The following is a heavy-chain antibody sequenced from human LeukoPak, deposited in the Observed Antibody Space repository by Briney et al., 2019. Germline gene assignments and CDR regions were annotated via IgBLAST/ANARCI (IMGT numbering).Heavy chain of an antibody. D-gene: IGHD1-26*01. CDR2: IFYSGSTNYNPFDSGST. J-gene: IGHJ6*02. CDR1: GGSIRSYY. Sequence: SETLSLTCTVSGGSIRSYYWSWIRQPPGKGLEWIGYIFYSGSTNYNPFDSGSTNYNPSLKSRVTISGDTSKNQFSLKLTSVTAADAAVYYCATYRLGDYYGKDVWGQGTTVT. V-gene: IGHV4-59*01. CDR3: ATYRLGDYYGKDV.